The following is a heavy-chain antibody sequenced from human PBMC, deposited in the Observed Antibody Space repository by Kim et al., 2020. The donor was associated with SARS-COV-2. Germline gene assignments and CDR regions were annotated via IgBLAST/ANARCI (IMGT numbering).Heavy chain of an antibody. Sequence: SGDSPYYPDSVKGRFTISRDNSKSMVYLQMNSLRAEDTAIYYCAYNMNVWGQGTTVTVSS. V-gene: IGHV3-23*01. CDR2: SGDSP. J-gene: IGHJ6*02. CDR3: AYNMNV. D-gene: IGHD1-1*01.